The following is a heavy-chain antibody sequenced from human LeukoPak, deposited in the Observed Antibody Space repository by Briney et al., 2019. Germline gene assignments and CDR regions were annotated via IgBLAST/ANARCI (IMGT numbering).Heavy chain of an antibody. CDR2: LNTDGSST. D-gene: IGHD6-19*01. Sequence: PGGSLRLSCAASGFTLSNYWMHWVRQAPGKGLVWVSRLNTDGSSTSYADSVKGRFTISRDNAKNTLYLQMNSLRAEDKDVYYCAREVVAGTNWFDARGQGTLVTVSA. J-gene: IGHJ5*02. V-gene: IGHV3-74*01. CDR3: AREVVAGTNWFDA. CDR1: GFTLSNYW.